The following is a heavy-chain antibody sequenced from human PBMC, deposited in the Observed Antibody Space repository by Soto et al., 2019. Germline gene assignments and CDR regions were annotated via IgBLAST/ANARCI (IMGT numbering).Heavy chain of an antibody. J-gene: IGHJ6*03. D-gene: IGHD3-10*01. CDR2: IYYSGST. Sequence: SETLSLTCTVSGGSISSYYWSWIRQPPGKGLEWIGYIYYSGSTNYNPSLKSRVTISVDTSKNQFSLKLSSVTAADTAVYYCARVEWFGGDGAKYYYYMDVWGKGTTVTVSS. CDR3: ARVEWFGGDGAKYYYYMDV. CDR1: GGSISSYY. V-gene: IGHV4-59*01.